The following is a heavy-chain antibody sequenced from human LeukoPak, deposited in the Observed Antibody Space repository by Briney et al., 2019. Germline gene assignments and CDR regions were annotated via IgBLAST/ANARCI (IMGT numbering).Heavy chain of an antibody. CDR3: ARDRDCSSTSCYTEIGYAFDI. J-gene: IGHJ3*02. Sequence: PGGSLRPFFPAPGFTFDDYGMSRVRQAPGKGLDWVSGINWNVGSTGYADSVKGRFTISRDNAKNSLYLQMNSLRAEDTALYHCARDRDCSSTSCYTEIGYAFDIWGQGTMVTVSS. V-gene: IGHV3-20*02. CDR2: INWNVGST. D-gene: IGHD2-2*02. CDR1: GFTFDDYG.